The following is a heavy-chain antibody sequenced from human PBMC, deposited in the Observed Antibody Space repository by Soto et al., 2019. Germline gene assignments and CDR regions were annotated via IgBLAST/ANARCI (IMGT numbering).Heavy chain of an antibody. V-gene: IGHV3-21*01. CDR1: GFTFSSYS. D-gene: IGHD6-19*01. J-gene: IGHJ4*02. CDR3: ARYRISSGWLDY. Sequence: GGSLRPSSAATGFTFSSYSMNWGRQAPGKGLEWVSSISSSSSYIYYADSVKGRFTISRDNAKNSLYLQMNSLRAEDTAVYYCARYRISSGWLDYWGPGTLVTVSS. CDR2: ISSSSSYI.